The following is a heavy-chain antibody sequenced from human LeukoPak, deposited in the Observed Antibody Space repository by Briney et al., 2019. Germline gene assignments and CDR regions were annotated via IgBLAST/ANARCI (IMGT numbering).Heavy chain of an antibody. J-gene: IGHJ6*02. CDR1: GGSFSGYY. V-gene: IGHV4-34*01. D-gene: IGHD2-2*01. Sequence: SETLSLTCAVYGGSFSGYYWSWIRPPPGKGLEWIGEINHSGSTNYNPSLKSRVTISVDTSKNQFSLKLSSVTAADTAVYYCARETRICSSTSCYYYYYYGMDVWGQGTTVTVSS. CDR3: ARETRICSSTSCYYYYYYGMDV. CDR2: INHSGST.